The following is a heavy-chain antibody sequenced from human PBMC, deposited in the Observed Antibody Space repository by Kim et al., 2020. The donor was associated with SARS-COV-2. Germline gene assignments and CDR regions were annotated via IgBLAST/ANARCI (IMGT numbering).Heavy chain of an antibody. CDR3: ARDRGEGGFDY. CDR2: IWYDGSYK. J-gene: IGHJ4*02. CDR1: GFTFSRYG. Sequence: GGSLRLSCAGSGFTFSRYGMHWVRQAPGKGLEWVAVIWYDGSYKYYVDSVKGRFTIPRDNSKNTLYLQMNSLRVDDTAVYYCARDRGEGGFDYWGQGTLVTVSS. D-gene: IGHD3-10*01. V-gene: IGHV3-33*01.